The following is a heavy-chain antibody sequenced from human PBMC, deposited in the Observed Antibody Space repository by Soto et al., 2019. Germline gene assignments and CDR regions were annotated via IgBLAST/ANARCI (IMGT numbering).Heavy chain of an antibody. CDR3: ARDKITMVRGVGHYYGMDV. Sequence: PGGSLRLSCAASGFTFSSYSMNWVRQAPGKGLEWVSSISSSSSYIYYADSVKGRFTISRDNAKNSLYLQMNSLRAEDTAVYYCARDKITMVRGVGHYYGMDVWGQGTTVT. D-gene: IGHD3-10*01. V-gene: IGHV3-21*01. J-gene: IGHJ6*02. CDR2: ISSSSSYI. CDR1: GFTFSSYS.